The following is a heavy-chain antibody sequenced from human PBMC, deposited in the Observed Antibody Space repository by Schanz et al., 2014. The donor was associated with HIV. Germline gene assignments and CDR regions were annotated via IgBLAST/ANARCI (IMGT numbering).Heavy chain of an antibody. CDR1: GYTFSSYD. CDR3: ARDRPVIVGATRADGGTDFDY. D-gene: IGHD1-26*01. CDR2: MNPNSGNT. Sequence: QVQLVQSGAEVKNPGASVKVFCKASGYTFSSYDINWVRQATGQGLEWMGWMNPNSGNTGFAQKFQGRVTMTRTASISTAYMAVSGLKSEDPAVYSCARDRPVIVGATRADGGTDFDYWGQGTLVTVSS. J-gene: IGHJ4*02. V-gene: IGHV1-8*01.